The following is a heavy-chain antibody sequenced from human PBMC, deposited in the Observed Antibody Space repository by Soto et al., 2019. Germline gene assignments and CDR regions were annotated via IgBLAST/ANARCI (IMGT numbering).Heavy chain of an antibody. CDR3: ERAYYDNSGYPLGGMDV. J-gene: IGHJ6*02. Sequence: AESLSLSCAVFGFTFSTYDMHWVRQNVGTGLEWVSSIVTDDDTYYPDSVTGRHTISREDAKNSLYLQMDSLSAGDTAVSYCERAYYDNSGYPLGGMDVWGQGTMVTVSS. V-gene: IGHV3-13*01. D-gene: IGHD3-22*01. CDR2: IVTDDDT. CDR1: GFTFSTYD.